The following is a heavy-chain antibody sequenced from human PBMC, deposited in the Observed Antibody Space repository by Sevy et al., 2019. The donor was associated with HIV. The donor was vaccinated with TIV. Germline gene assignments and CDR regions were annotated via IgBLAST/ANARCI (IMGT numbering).Heavy chain of an antibody. CDR2: TYQGGSS. V-gene: IGHV4-30-2*01. D-gene: IGHD3-10*01. CDR3: ASVDDTYGQGAFDI. CDR1: GGSLISGPYS. J-gene: IGHJ3*02. Sequence: SETLSLTCAVSGGSLISGPYSWSWIRQPPGKGLEWIGYTYQGGSSYYNPSLKSRVTISVDRSRKHFSLNLHSLTAADTAVYFCASVDDTYGQGAFDIWGLGAMVTVSS.